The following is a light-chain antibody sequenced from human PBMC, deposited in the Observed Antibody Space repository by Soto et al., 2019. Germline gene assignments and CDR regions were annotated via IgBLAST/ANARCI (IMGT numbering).Light chain of an antibody. CDR3: QQYNSYWT. CDR1: QSVGNR. J-gene: IGKJ1*01. CDR2: DAS. V-gene: IGKV1-5*01. Sequence: DIQMTQSPSTLSASVGDSVTLTCRASQSVGNRLAWYQQKPGKAPKLLIYDASTLESGVPSRFSGRGSGTEFTLTISSLQPDDFATYYCQQYNSYWTFGQGTKVDIK.